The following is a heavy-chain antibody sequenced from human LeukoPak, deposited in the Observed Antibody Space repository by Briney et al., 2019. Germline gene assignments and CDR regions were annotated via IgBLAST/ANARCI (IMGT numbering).Heavy chain of an antibody. CDR1: GYTFTTYD. CDR3: ARGLEMATIRYGMDV. J-gene: IGHJ6*04. Sequence: ASVKVSCKASGYTFTTYDSNWVRQATGQGLEWMGWMNPNSGNTGYAQKFQGRVTMTRNTSISTAYMELSSLRSEDTAVYYCARGLEMATIRYGMDVWGKGTTVTISS. V-gene: IGHV1-8*01. D-gene: IGHD5-24*01. CDR2: MNPNSGNT.